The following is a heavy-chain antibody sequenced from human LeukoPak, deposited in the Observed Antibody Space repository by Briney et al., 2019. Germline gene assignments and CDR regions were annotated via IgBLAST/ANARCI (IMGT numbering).Heavy chain of an antibody. Sequence: SETLSLTCNVYGGSINNYYWSWIRQPPGKGLEWIGYIYYDAGSKYNPSLRSRVTISVDTSKKQFSLRLSSVIAADTAVYYCTRRGDYWGQGTLVTVSS. CDR2: IYYDAGS. CDR3: TRRGDY. J-gene: IGHJ4*02. V-gene: IGHV4-59*01. D-gene: IGHD3-10*01. CDR1: GGSINNYY.